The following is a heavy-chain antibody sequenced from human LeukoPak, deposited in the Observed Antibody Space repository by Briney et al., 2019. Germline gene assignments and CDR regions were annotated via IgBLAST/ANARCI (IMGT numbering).Heavy chain of an antibody. J-gene: IGHJ4*02. CDR1: GGSISSGDYY. CDR2: IYYSGST. V-gene: IGHV4-30-4*01. Sequence: PSQTLSLTCTVSGGSISSGDYYWSWLRQPPGKGLEWIGYIYYSGSTYYNPSLRSRVTISVDTSKNQFSLKLSSVTAADTAVYYCARALSPVYFDYWGQGTLVTVSS. CDR3: ARALSPVYFDY.